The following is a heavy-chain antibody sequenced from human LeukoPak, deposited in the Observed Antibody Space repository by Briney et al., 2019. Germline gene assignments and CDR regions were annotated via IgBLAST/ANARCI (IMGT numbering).Heavy chain of an antibody. CDR1: GGTFSSYT. CDR3: AGGLIRGVVRPHYYDAMDV. J-gene: IGHJ6*04. CDR2: IIPILRTP. Sequence: GASVKVSCKASGGTFSSYTISWVRQAPGQGLERMGGIIPILRTPNYAQKFQGRVTITADESTTTAYMELSSLRSEDTAVYYCAGGLIRGVVRPHYYDAMDVWGKGTTVTVSS. D-gene: IGHD3-10*01. V-gene: IGHV1-69*13.